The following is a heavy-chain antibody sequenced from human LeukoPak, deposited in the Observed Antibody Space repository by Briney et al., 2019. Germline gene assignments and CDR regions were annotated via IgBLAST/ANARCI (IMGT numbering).Heavy chain of an antibody. CDR2: VYTSGST. Sequence: SETLSLTCTVSGGSISSYYWSWIRQPAGKGLEWIGRVYTSGSTNYNPSLKSRVTMSVDTSKNQFSLKLSSVTAADTAVYYCARDLDSSPPHDAFDIWGQGTMVTVSS. CDR1: GGSISSYY. J-gene: IGHJ3*02. D-gene: IGHD6-6*01. V-gene: IGHV4-4*07. CDR3: ARDLDSSPPHDAFDI.